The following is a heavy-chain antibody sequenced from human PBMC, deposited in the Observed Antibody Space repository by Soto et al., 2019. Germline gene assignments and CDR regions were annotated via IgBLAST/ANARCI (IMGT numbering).Heavy chain of an antibody. Sequence: AGGSLRLSCAASGFSVSSSYMSWVRQPPGKGLEWVSIIHTGGDAYYADSVKGRFTISRDISKNTLYLQMNSLRAEDTAVYYCAGRGSYFDSWGQGALVTVSS. J-gene: IGHJ4*02. CDR3: AGRGSYFDS. V-gene: IGHV3-53*01. D-gene: IGHD3-10*01. CDR2: IHTGGDA. CDR1: GFSVSSSY.